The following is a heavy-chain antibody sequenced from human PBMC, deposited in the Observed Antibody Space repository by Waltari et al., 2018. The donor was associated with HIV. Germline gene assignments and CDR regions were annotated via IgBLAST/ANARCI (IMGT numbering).Heavy chain of an antibody. CDR2: ISSSGSTI. CDR1: GFTFSSYE. J-gene: IGHJ4*02. D-gene: IGHD5-18*01. Sequence: EVQLVESGGGLVQTGGSLRLSCAASGFTFSSYEMNWVRPAPGKGLEWVSYISSSGSTIYYADSVKGRFTISRDNAKNSLYLQMNSLRAEDTAVYYCARGGDVDTAMVTVYWGQGTLVTVSS. V-gene: IGHV3-48*03. CDR3: ARGGDVDTAMVTVY.